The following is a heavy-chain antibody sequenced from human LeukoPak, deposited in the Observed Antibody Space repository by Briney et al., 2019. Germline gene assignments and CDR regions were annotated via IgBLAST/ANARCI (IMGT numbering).Heavy chain of an antibody. J-gene: IGHJ3*02. D-gene: IGHD1-26*01. CDR2: ICSSGSTI. Sequence: GGSLRLSCAASGFTFSSYEMNWVRQAPGKRLEWVSYICSSGSTIYYADSVKGRFTISRGNTKNTVYLQMNSLRADDTAVYYCARDVGFIVGATPGAFDIWGQGTMVTVSS. CDR1: GFTFSSYE. CDR3: ARDVGFIVGATPGAFDI. V-gene: IGHV3-48*03.